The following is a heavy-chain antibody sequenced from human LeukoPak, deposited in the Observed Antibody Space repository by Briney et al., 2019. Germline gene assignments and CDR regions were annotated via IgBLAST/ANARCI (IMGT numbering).Heavy chain of an antibody. Sequence: GGSLRLSCAASGFTVSSNYMSWVRQAPGKGLEWVSVIYSGGSTYYADSVKGRFTISRVNSKNTLYLQMNSLRAEDTAVYYCARLGGYYSYYFDYWGQGTLVTVSS. D-gene: IGHD3-22*01. CDR2: IYSGGST. CDR3: ARLGGYYSYYFDY. V-gene: IGHV3-53*01. J-gene: IGHJ4*02. CDR1: GFTVSSNY.